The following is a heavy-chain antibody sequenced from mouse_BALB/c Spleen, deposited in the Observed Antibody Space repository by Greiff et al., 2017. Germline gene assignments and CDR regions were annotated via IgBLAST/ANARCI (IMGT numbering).Heavy chain of an antibody. Sequence: VKVVESGAGLVKPGASVKLSCKASGYTFTEYIIHWVKQRSGQGLEWIGWFYPGSGSIKYNEKFKDKATLTADKSSSTVYMELSRLTSEDSAVYFCARHVPTMEYAMDYWGQGTSVTVSS. J-gene: IGHJ4*01. CDR2: FYPGSGSI. CDR1: GYTFTEYI. V-gene: IGHV1-62-2*01. CDR3: ARHVPTMEYAMDY. D-gene: IGHD2-10*01.